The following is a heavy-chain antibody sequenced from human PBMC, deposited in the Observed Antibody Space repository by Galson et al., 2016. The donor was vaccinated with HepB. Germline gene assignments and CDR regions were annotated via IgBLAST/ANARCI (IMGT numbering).Heavy chain of an antibody. CDR3: AKVVVTELKALGTSYYYFHMDV. Sequence: RTYYADPVKGQFTISRDDSKNTFYLQMRSLRVEDTAIYYCAKVVVTELKALGTSYYYFHMDVWGKGTTVTVSS. D-gene: IGHD2-21*01. CDR2: RT. V-gene: IGHV3-23*01. J-gene: IGHJ6*03.